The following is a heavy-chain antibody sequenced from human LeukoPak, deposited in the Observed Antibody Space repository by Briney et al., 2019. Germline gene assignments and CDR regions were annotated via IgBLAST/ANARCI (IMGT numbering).Heavy chain of an antibody. CDR1: GFTFSNAW. J-gene: IGHJ4*02. D-gene: IGHD3-22*01. V-gene: IGHV3-23*01. Sequence: PGGSLRLSCAASGFTFSNAWMSWVRQAPGKGLEWVSSIFAGGGAALYADSVRGRFTIFRDDSKSTLFLQMHSLRAEDTAIYYCAKNYYDRRGPYSWVFDYWGQGTLVTVSS. CDR2: IFAGGGAA. CDR3: AKNYYDRRGPYSWVFDY.